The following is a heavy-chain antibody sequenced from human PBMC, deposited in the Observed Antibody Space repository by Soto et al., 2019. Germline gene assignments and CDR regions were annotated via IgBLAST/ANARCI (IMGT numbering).Heavy chain of an antibody. J-gene: IGHJ6*02. CDR2: IYSGGST. CDR1: GFTVSSNY. D-gene: IGHD3-10*01. CDR3: ARDGGGSGSHYYYYYGMDV. V-gene: IGHV3-53*01. Sequence: GGSLRLSCAASGFTVSSNYMSWVRQAPGKGLEWVSVIYSGGSTYYADSVKGRFTISRDNSKNTLYLQMNSLRAEDTAVYYCARDGGGSGSHYYYYYGMDVWGQGTTVTVCS.